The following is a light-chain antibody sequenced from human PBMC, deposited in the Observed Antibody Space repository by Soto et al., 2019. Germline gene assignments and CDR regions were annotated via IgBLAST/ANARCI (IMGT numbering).Light chain of an antibody. CDR3: QQQGT. V-gene: IGKV3-20*01. J-gene: IGKJ2*01. CDR1: RSLSSSY. Sequence: EIVLTHSPGTLPLSPGERATLSCRASRSLSSSYVVWYQQKPGQAPRLLIYAASRRATGIPDRFSGSGSATEYTLTISRLEPEDFAVYYCQQQGTFGQGTKLEIK. CDR2: AAS.